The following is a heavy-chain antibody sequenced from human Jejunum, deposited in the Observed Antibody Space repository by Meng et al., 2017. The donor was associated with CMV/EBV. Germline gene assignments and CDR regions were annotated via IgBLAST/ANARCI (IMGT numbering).Heavy chain of an antibody. J-gene: IGHJ4*02. CDR3: AKDRDSHGGIFDS. CDR2: LFYNGNT. Sequence: VCGGSVSSYSWSWIRQSPGKGLEWIGYLFYNGNTNYRPSLRGRATISVGSSNNQFSLTLTSVTAADTAVYYCAKDRDSHGGIFDSWGQGTLVTVSS. CDR1: GGSVSSYS. V-gene: IGHV4-59*02. D-gene: IGHD3-16*01.